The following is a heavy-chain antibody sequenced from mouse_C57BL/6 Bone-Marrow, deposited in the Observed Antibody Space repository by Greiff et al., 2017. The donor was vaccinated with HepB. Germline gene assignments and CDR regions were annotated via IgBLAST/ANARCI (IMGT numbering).Heavy chain of an antibody. J-gene: IGHJ3*01. CDR2: IDPSDSNT. V-gene: IGHV1-50*01. Sequence: QVQLQQPGAELVKPGAPVKLSCKASGYTFTSYWMQWVKQRPGQGLEWIGEIDPSDSNTNYNQKFKGKATLTADTSSSTAYMQRSSLTSEDSAVYYCAKGTWFAYWGQGTLLTVSA. CDR3: AKGTWFAY. CDR1: GYTFTSYW.